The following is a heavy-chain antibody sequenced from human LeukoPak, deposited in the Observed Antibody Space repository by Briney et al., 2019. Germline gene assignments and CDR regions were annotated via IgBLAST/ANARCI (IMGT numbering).Heavy chain of an antibody. CDR3: AREAAEQQWAFDY. Sequence: PPETLSLTCTVSGGSISSHYWSWIRQPPGKGLEWIGYIYYSGSTNYNPSLKSRVTMSVDTSKNQFSLKLGSVTAADTAVYYCAREAAEQQWAFDYWGRGTLVTVSS. D-gene: IGHD6-13*01. CDR1: GGSISSHY. CDR2: IYYSGST. J-gene: IGHJ4*02. V-gene: IGHV4-59*11.